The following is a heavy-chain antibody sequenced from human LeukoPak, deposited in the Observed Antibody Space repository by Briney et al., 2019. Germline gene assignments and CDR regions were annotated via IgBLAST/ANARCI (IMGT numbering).Heavy chain of an antibody. CDR2: ISWNSGSI. CDR3: AKERGDIVVVPAAINAFDI. Sequence: SLRLSCAASGFTFDDYAMHWVRQAPGKGLEWVSGISWNSGSIGYADSVKGRFTISRDNAKNSLYLQMNSLRAEDTALYYCAKERGDIVVVPAAINAFDIWGQGTMVTVSS. J-gene: IGHJ3*02. CDR1: GFTFDDYA. D-gene: IGHD2-2*02. V-gene: IGHV3-9*01.